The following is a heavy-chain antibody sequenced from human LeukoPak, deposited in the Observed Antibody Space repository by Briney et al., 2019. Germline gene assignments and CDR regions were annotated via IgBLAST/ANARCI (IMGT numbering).Heavy chain of an antibody. J-gene: IGHJ4*02. CDR2: INANSGGT. D-gene: IGHD2-21*01. CDR3: ARVPGTYHY. V-gene: IGHV1-2*02. Sequence: GASVKVSCKASGYTCTSYYMHWVRQAPGQGLEWMGWINANSGGTSYAQKFQGRVIMTRDTSISTAYMELSSLRSDDTAVYYCARVPGTYHYWGQGTLVTVSS. CDR1: GYTCTSYY.